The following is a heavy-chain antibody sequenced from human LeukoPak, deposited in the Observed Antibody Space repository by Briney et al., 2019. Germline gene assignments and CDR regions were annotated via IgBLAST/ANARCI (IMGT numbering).Heavy chain of an antibody. V-gene: IGHV4-61*02. CDR1: GGSVSSGNYY. CDR3: AREIGVRYGAGSASFYYYHYMDV. D-gene: IGHD3-16*01. Sequence: PSETLSLTCTVSGGSVSSGNYYWSWFRQPAEKGLEWIGRVSASGNSDYHPPLKSRATIPVDTPNNQFSLRLSSVTAADTAVYYCAREIGVRYGAGSASFYYYHYMDVWGKGTTVTIFS. CDR2: VSASGNS. J-gene: IGHJ6*03.